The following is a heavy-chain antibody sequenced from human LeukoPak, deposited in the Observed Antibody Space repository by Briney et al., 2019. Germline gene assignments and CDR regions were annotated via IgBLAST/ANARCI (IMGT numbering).Heavy chain of an antibody. J-gene: IGHJ3*02. D-gene: IGHD3-9*01. CDR1: GFTFSSYA. V-gene: IGHV3-30-3*01. Sequence: PGGSLRLSCVASGFTFSSYAMHWVRQAPGKGLEWVAVISYDGSNKYYADSVKGRFTISRDNSKNTLYLQMNSLRAEDTAVYYCARERAPTYDILTGFDAFDIWGRGTMVAVSS. CDR2: ISYDGSNK. CDR3: ARERAPTYDILTGFDAFDI.